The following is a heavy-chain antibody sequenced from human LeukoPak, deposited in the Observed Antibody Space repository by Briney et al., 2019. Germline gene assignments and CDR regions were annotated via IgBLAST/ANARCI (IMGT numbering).Heavy chain of an antibody. CDR3: ARVRGYSSSWYYYYYYMDV. CDR2: IYYSGST. V-gene: IGHV4-30-4*08. Sequence: PSETLSLTCTVSGGSISSGDYYWSWIRQPPGKGLEWMGYIYYSGSTYYNPSLKSRVTISVDTSKNQFSLKLSSVTAADTAVYYCARVRGYSSSWYYYYYYMDVWGKGTTVTVSS. CDR1: GGSISSGDYY. D-gene: IGHD6-13*01. J-gene: IGHJ6*03.